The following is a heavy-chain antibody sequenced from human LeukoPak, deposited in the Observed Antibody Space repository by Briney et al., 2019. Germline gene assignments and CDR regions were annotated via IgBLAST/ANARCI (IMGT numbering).Heavy chain of an antibody. J-gene: IGHJ1*01. CDR2: IYHSGGT. CDR1: GGSLSTYY. D-gene: IGHD6-6*01. CDR3: ARGGAARLHFQN. V-gene: IGHV4-59*01. Sequence: PSETLSLTCIVSGGSLSTYYWNWIRQPPGKGLEWIGYIYHSGGTNYNPSLQSRVTISVDTSKNQFSLNLNSVTAADTAVYYCARGGAARLHFQNWGQGTLVTVSS.